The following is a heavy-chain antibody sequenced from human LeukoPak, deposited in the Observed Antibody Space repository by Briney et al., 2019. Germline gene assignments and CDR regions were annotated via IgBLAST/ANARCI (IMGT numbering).Heavy chain of an antibody. J-gene: IGHJ4*02. V-gene: IGHV4-34*01. CDR1: GGSFSGYY. D-gene: IGHD5-18*01. CDR2: INHSGST. Sequence: SETLSLTCAVYGGSFSGYYWSWIRQPPGKGLEWIGEINHSGSTNYNPSLKSRVTISVDTSKNQFSLKLSSVTAADTAMYYCTRANGYGLIDYWGQGTLVTVSS. CDR3: TRANGYGLIDY.